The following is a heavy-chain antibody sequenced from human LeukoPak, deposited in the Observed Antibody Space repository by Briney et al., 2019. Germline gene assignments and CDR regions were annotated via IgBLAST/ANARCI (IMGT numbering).Heavy chain of an antibody. J-gene: IGHJ4*02. CDR2: IRFDGGKK. CDR3: AKGEHSYAIDY. D-gene: IGHD5-18*01. V-gene: IGHV3-30*02. CDR1: GFSFSTYG. Sequence: PGGSLRLSCAASGFSFSTYGFHWVRQAPGKGLEWVTFIRFDGGKKNYADSVKGRFTISRDNSKNTLFLQMNSLRAEDTAVYYCAKGEHSYAIDYWGQGTLVTVSS.